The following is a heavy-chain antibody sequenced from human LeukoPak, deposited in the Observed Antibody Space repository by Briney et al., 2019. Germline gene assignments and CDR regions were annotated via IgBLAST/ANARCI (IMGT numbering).Heavy chain of an antibody. Sequence: ASVKVSCKASGYTFTSYGISWVRQAPGQGLEWMGWISAYNGNTNYAQKLQGRVTMTTDTSTSTAYMELRSLRSDDTAVYYCARDQRIAARPSIDYSGQGTLVTVSS. J-gene: IGHJ4*02. CDR1: GYTFTSYG. CDR2: ISAYNGNT. D-gene: IGHD6-6*01. V-gene: IGHV1-18*01. CDR3: ARDQRIAARPSIDY.